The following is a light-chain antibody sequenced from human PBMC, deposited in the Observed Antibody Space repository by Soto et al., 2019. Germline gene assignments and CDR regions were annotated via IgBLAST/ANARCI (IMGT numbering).Light chain of an antibody. CDR1: QSVSNNY. J-gene: IGKJ1*01. V-gene: IGKV3-20*01. Sequence: EIVLTQSPGTRSLSPGERATLSCRASQSVSNNYLAWYQQKPGQAPRLVIYGASNRATGIPDRFSASGSGTDFTLTISRLEPEDFAVYYCQQYISSPLTFGQGTKVEIK. CDR2: GAS. CDR3: QQYISSPLT.